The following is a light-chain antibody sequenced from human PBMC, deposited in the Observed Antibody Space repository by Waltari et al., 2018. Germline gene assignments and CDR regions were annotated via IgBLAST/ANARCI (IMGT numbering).Light chain of an antibody. CDR2: GAS. V-gene: IGKV3-20*01. Sequence: EIVLTQSPGTLSLSPGERATLSCWGSQTVSIISLSWYQQKPGQAPRLLIYGASNRATGIPDRFSGSGSGTDFTLTISRLEPEDFAVYYCQQYDGSVVTFGGGTKVEIK. CDR1: QTVSIIS. J-gene: IGKJ4*01. CDR3: QQYDGSVVT.